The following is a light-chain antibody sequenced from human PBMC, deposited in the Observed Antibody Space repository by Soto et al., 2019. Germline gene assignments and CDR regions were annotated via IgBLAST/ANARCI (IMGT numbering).Light chain of an antibody. CDR3: QPYNKWPPYT. Sequence: EIVMTQSPANLSVSPGERATLSCRASQSVSSNLAWYQQKPGQGPRLLIYGASTRATSIPARFSGSGSGTEFTLTITGLQSEDFAVSYCQPYNKWPPYTFGQGTKLEIK. V-gene: IGKV3-15*01. CDR1: QSVSSN. J-gene: IGKJ2*01. CDR2: GAS.